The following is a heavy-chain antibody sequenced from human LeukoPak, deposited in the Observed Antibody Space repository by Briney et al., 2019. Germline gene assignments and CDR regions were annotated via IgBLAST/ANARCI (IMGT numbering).Heavy chain of an antibody. CDR3: ARAGRIEGATMNKYYYYYYMDV. CDR2: ISGSGGST. Sequence: GGYLRLSCAASGLTFSSYGMSWVRQAPGKGLEWVTAISGSGGSTYYADSVKGRFTISRDNSKNTLYLQMNSLRAEDTAVYYCARAGRIEGATMNKYYYYYYMDVWGKGTTVTISS. D-gene: IGHD1-26*01. J-gene: IGHJ6*03. CDR1: GLTFSSYG. V-gene: IGHV3-23*01.